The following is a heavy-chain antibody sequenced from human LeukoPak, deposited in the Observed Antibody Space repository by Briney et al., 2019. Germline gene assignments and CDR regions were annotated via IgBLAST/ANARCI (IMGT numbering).Heavy chain of an antibody. V-gene: IGHV3-7*01. CDR1: GFALSNYW. Sequence: GGSLRLSCAASGFALSNYWMSWVRQAPGKGLEWVANIMQDGSAKYNVDSVKGRFTISKDNAKNSVYLQMNSLRVEDTVVYYCARDQIPSDKYYGMDVWGQGTTVTVSS. D-gene: IGHD2-2*01. J-gene: IGHJ6*02. CDR2: IMQDGSAK. CDR3: ARDQIPSDKYYGMDV.